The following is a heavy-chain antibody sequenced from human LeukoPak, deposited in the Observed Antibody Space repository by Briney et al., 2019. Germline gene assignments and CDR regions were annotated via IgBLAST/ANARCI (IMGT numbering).Heavy chain of an antibody. CDR1: GYTFTGYY. D-gene: IGHD3-22*01. J-gene: IGHJ4*02. CDR3: ARASRYYSDSTGYFSRAYYFDY. CDR2: INPKNGGT. Sequence: GASVKVSCKATGYTFTGYYMHWVRQAPGQGLEWMGWINPKNGGTNYAQKLQGRVTMTRDTSISTAYMELSRLRSDDTAVYYCARASRYYSDSTGYFSRAYYFDYWGQGPLVTVPS. V-gene: IGHV1-2*02.